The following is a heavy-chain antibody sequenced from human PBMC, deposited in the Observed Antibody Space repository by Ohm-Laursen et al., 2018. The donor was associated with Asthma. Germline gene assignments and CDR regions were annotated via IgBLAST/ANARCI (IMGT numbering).Heavy chain of an antibody. CDR2: IHDSGNT. Sequence: PSDTLSLTCNVSGGSINNFYWHWIRQPPGKGLEWIGYIHDSGNTQYNPSLKSRVTISLDASKRQFSLSLNSASAADTAVYYCARRPSGWYYFDYWGQGILVTVSS. CDR1: GGSINNFY. CDR3: ARRPSGWYYFDY. D-gene: IGHD6-19*01. V-gene: IGHV4-59*07. J-gene: IGHJ4*02.